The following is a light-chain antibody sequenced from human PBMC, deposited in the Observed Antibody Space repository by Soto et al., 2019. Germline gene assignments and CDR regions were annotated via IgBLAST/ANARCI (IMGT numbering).Light chain of an antibody. CDR1: QSVSNNY. Sequence: EIVLTQSPCTLPLSPGERATLSCRASQSVSNNYLAWYQQKPGQAPSLLIYGASNRATGIPDRFSGSGSGTDFTLTISRLEPEDFPVYYCQQYGSSGTFGQGTKVDIK. CDR3: QQYGSSGT. CDR2: GAS. V-gene: IGKV3-20*01. J-gene: IGKJ1*01.